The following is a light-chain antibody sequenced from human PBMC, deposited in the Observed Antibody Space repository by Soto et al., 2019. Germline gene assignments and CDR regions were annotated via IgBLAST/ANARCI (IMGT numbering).Light chain of an antibody. CDR3: SSYTSTRTYV. CDR1: NSNVGGGYD. V-gene: IGLV1-40*01. Sequence: QSVLTQPPSVSGAPGQTVTISCTGSNSNVGGGYDVHWYQQLPGSAPKLLIYANNNRPSGVPDRFSGSKSGTSASLAITGLQAEDEADYYCSSYTSTRTYVFGTGTKLTVL. J-gene: IGLJ1*01. CDR2: ANN.